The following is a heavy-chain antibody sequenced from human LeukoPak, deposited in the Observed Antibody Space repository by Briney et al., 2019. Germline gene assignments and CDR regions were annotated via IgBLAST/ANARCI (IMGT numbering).Heavy chain of an antibody. CDR3: ARGNVDIVATIFDY. CDR1: GYSISSGYY. J-gene: IGHJ4*02. V-gene: IGHV4-38-2*01. Sequence: SETLSLTCAVSGYSISSGYYWGWIRQPPGKGLEWIGSIYHSGSTYYNPSFKSRVTISVDTSKNQFSLKLSSVTAADTAVYYCARGNVDIVATIFDYWGQGTLVTVSS. D-gene: IGHD5-12*01. CDR2: IYHSGST.